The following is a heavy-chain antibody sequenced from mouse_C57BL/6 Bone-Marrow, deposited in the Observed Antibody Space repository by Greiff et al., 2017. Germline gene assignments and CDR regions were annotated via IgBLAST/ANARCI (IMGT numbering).Heavy chain of an antibody. Sequence: VQLQQSGAELVRPGASVKLSCTASGFNIKDDYMHWVKQRPEQGLEWIGWIDPENGDTEYASKFQGKATITADTSSNTAYLQLSSLTSEDTAVYYCTTNVLFGYWGQGTTLTVSS. J-gene: IGHJ2*01. CDR1: GFNIKDDY. V-gene: IGHV14-4*01. CDR2: IDPENGDT. CDR3: TTNVLFGY.